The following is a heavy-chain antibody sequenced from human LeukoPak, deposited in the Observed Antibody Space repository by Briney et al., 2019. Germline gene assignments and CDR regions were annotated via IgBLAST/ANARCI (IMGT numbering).Heavy chain of an antibody. D-gene: IGHD3/OR15-3a*01. CDR2: INVDGSEK. CDR1: GFTFSTYW. V-gene: IGHV3-7*01. CDR3: ARDDGFSCYSY. J-gene: IGHJ4*02. Sequence: GGSLRLSCAASGFTFSTYWVTWVRQAPGKGLEWVADINVDGSEKYYVDSVKGRFTISRDNAKNSLYLQMNSLTVEDTAVYYCARDDGFSCYSYWGQGTLVTVSS.